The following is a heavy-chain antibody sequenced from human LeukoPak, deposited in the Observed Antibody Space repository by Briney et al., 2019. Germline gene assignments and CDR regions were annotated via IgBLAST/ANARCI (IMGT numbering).Heavy chain of an antibody. CDR2: IRYSESA. J-gene: IGHJ4*02. V-gene: IGHV4-39*01. D-gene: IGHD2-2*01. CDR3: ATQGSSHY. Sequence: PSETLSLTCTVSGDSVSSTNYYWGWIRQPPGRGLEWIASIRYSESAYYSPSLKSRATISVGTSKNQFSLRLRSLTATDTAVYYCATQGSSHYWGQGTLVTVSS. CDR1: GDSVSSTNYY.